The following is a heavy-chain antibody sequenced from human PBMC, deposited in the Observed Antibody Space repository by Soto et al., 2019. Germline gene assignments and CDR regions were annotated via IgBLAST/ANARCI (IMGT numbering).Heavy chain of an antibody. CDR3: ATCDYDILTLYLHI. Sequence: QAHLVQSGAEVRKPGASVKVSCQALEHTSTIYYIHWVRQARGQGLEWMGWINADSGDTTYAEDLRRRFTLSRATSTRTFHMELSRLRLDDTAMYFCATCDYDILTLYLHIWCQGTLITVSS. CDR2: INADSGDT. V-gene: IGHV1-2*02. D-gene: IGHD3-9*01. CDR1: EHTSTIYY. J-gene: IGHJ1*01.